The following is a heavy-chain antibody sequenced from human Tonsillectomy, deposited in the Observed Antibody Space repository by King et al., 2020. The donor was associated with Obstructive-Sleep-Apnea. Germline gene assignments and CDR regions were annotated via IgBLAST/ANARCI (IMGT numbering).Heavy chain of an antibody. V-gene: IGHV3-23*04. D-gene: IGHD3-9*01. CDR3: AKDSMDYDTLTGPVDY. CDR1: GFTFSGYA. J-gene: IGHJ4*02. CDR2: ISGSGGRT. Sequence: VQLVESGGGLIQPGGSLRLSCAASGFTFSGYAMSWVRQPPGKGLEWVSSISGSGGRTYYADSVKGRFAISRDNSRNTLNLQINSIRAEDTAMYYCAKDSMDYDTLTGPVDYWGQGTLVTVSS.